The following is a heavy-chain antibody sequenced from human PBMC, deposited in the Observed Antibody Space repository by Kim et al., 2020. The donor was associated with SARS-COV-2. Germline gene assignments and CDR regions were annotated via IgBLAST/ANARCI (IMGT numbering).Heavy chain of an antibody. J-gene: IGHJ4*02. CDR1: GFTFSSYV. Sequence: GGSLRLSCAASGFTFSSYVMGWVRQAPGKGLEWVSGISGGGGATFYADSVKGRFTISRDNSKNTLYLQMDSLRGEDTAIYFCARWRLGCWGRASLVTLS. V-gene: IGHV3-23*01. CDR2: ISGGGGAT. D-gene: IGHD3-16*01. CDR3: ARWRLGC.